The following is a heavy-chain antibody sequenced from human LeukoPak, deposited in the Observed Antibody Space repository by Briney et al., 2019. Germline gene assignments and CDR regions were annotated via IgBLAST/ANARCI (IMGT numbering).Heavy chain of an antibody. J-gene: IGHJ4*02. CDR1: GGSISSSNW. Sequence: SGTLSLTCAVSGGSISSSNWWSWVRQPPGKGLEWIGEICHSGSTNYNPSLKSRVTISVDKSKNQFSLKLSSVTAADTAVYYCANVGGITIFGVVMRGEYFDYWGQGTLVTVSS. CDR2: ICHSGST. CDR3: ANVGGITIFGVVMRGEYFDY. D-gene: IGHD3-3*01. V-gene: IGHV4-4*02.